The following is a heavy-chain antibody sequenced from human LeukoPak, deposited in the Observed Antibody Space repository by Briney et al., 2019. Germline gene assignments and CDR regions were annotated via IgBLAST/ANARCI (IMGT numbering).Heavy chain of an antibody. D-gene: IGHD3-9*01. CDR3: AKVPDYDILTGPPDY. Sequence: PGGSLRLSCAASGFTVSSSYMTWVRQAPGKGLEWVSVIYSGGTTYYADSVKGRFTISRDNSKNTLYLQMNSRRAEDTAVDYCAKVPDYDILTGPPDYWGQGTLVTVSS. CDR2: IYSGGTT. J-gene: IGHJ4*02. CDR1: GFTVSSSY. V-gene: IGHV3-66*01.